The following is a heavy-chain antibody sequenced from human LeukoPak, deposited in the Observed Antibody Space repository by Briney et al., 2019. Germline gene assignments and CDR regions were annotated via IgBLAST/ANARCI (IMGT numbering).Heavy chain of an antibody. J-gene: IGHJ4*02. D-gene: IGHD3-22*01. V-gene: IGHV3-33*08. Sequence: GGSLRLSCAASGFTFSSYGMHWVRQAPGKGLEWVAVIWYDGSNRYYADSVKGRFTISRDNSKSTLYLQMSSLSAEDTAVYYCAREFPPVVKYRFDYWGQGTLVTVSS. CDR2: IWYDGSNR. CDR1: GFTFSSYG. CDR3: AREFPPVVKYRFDY.